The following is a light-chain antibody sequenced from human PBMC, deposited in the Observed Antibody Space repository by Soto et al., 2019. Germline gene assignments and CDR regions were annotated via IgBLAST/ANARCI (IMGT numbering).Light chain of an antibody. J-gene: IGKJ1*01. CDR1: QSVSSS. CDR3: QQYNNWWT. Sequence: EVVLTQSPGTLSLSPGERATLSCRASQSVSSSLAWYQQKPGQXPXXLIYAASTRATGIPARFSGSGSGTEFPLTINSLQSEDSAVYYCQQYNNWWTFGQGTKVDIK. V-gene: IGKV3-15*01. CDR2: AAS.